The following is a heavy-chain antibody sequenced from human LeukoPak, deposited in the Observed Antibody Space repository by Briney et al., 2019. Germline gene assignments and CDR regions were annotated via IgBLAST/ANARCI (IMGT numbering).Heavy chain of an antibody. CDR1: GFTFSSYA. CDR2: ISGSGGST. V-gene: IGHV3-23*01. Sequence: GGSLRLSCAASGFTFSSYAMSWVRQAPGKGLEWVSAISGSGGSTYYADSVKGRFTISRDNSKNTLYLQMNSLRAEDTAVYYCAKDQGWYYYDSSAVWCWGRGTLVSVSS. CDR3: AKDQGWYYYDSSAVWC. J-gene: IGHJ2*01. D-gene: IGHD3-22*01.